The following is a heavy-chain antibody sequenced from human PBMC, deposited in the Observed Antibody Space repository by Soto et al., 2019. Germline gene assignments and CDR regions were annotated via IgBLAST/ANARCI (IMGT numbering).Heavy chain of an antibody. Sequence: SETLSLTCAVSGGSISSGGYSWSWIRQPPGKGLEWIGYIYHSGSTYYNPSLKSRVTISVDRSKNQFSLKLSSVTAADTAVYYCASSVTYRRNSSGYSNDYWGQGTLVTVSS. CDR3: ASSVTYRRNSSGYSNDY. D-gene: IGHD3-22*01. V-gene: IGHV4-30-2*01. J-gene: IGHJ4*02. CDR1: GGSISSGGYS. CDR2: IYHSGST.